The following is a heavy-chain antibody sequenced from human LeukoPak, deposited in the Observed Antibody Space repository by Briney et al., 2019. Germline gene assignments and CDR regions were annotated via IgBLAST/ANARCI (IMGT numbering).Heavy chain of an antibody. CDR3: AMTAVAGTGDY. CDR2: IYSGGSI. J-gene: IGHJ4*02. CDR1: GFTVSSNY. D-gene: IGHD6-19*01. V-gene: IGHV3-66*01. Sequence: GGSLRLSCAASGFTVSSNYMSWARQAPGKGLEWVSVIYSGGSIYYADSVKGRFTISRDNSKDTLYLQMNSLRAEDTAVYYCAMTAVAGTGDYWGQGTLVTVSS.